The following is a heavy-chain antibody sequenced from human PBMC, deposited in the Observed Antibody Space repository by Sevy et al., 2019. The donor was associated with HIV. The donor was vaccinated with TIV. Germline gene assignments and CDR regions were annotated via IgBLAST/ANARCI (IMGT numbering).Heavy chain of an antibody. J-gene: IGHJ4*02. CDR2: ISHDGNNK. CDR3: ASHYYDYTGYYYPLHY. Sequence: LRLSCTASGFTFSRYAMYWVRQAPGKGLEWVAVISHDGNNKDYADPVKGRFTISRDNSKNTLYMQMTSLRAEDTAFYYCASHYYDYTGYYYPLHYWGQGTLVTVSS. D-gene: IGHD3-22*01. CDR1: GFTFSRYA. V-gene: IGHV3-30*07.